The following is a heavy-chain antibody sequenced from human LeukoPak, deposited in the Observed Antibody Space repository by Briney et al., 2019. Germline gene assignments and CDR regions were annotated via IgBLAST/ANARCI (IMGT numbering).Heavy chain of an antibody. Sequence: ASVKVSCKASGYTFTGYYMHWVRQAPGQGLEWMGWIKPNSGGTNYAQKFQGRVTMTRDTSISTAYMELSRLRADDTAVYYCARGPDIVATTVYFDYWGQGTLVTVSS. CDR3: ARGPDIVATTVYFDY. CDR2: IKPNSGGT. V-gene: IGHV1-2*02. D-gene: IGHD5-12*01. CDR1: GYTFTGYY. J-gene: IGHJ4*02.